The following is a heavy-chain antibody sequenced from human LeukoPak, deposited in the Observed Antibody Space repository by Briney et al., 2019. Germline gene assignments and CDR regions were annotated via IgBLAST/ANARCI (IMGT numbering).Heavy chain of an antibody. D-gene: IGHD3-22*01. Sequence: GGSLRLSCAASGFTFSGSAMHWVRQASGKGLEWVGRIRSKANSYATAYAASVKGRFAISRDDSKNTAYLQMNSLKTEDTAVYYCTRPRWGYYDSSGYNDAFDIWGQGTMVTVSS. CDR1: GFTFSGSA. CDR2: IRSKANSYAT. J-gene: IGHJ3*02. CDR3: TRPRWGYYDSSGYNDAFDI. V-gene: IGHV3-73*01.